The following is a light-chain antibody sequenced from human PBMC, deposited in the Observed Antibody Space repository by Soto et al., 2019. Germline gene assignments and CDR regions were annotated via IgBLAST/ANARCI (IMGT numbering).Light chain of an antibody. CDR1: SSDVGGYNY. V-gene: IGLV2-8*01. Sequence: QSALTQPPSASGSPGQSVTISCTGTSSDVGGYNYVSWYQQHPVKAPKLMIYDVSKRPSGVPDRFSGAKSGNTASLTVSGLPAEDEANYYCSSYAGSNNFVVFGGGTKLTVL. CDR2: DVS. CDR3: SSYAGSNNFVV. J-gene: IGLJ3*02.